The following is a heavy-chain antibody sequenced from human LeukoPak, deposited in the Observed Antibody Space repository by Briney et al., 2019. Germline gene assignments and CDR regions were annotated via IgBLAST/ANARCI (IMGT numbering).Heavy chain of an antibody. J-gene: IGHJ4*02. CDR2: ISGSGGST. Sequence: GGSLRLSCAASGFTFSRYAMSWVRQAPGKGLEWVSAISGSGGSTYYADSVKGRFTISRDNSKNTLYLQMNSLRAEDTALYYCAKGFDYGDYNVVDYWGQGTLVTVSS. D-gene: IGHD4-17*01. CDR1: GFTFSRYA. CDR3: AKGFDYGDYNVVDY. V-gene: IGHV3-23*01.